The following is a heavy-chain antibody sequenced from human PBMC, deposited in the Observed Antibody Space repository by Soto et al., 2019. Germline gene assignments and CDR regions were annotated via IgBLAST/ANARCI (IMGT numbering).Heavy chain of an antibody. CDR3: ASSVAKYYYYGMDV. J-gene: IGHJ6*02. Sequence: QVQLVQSGAEVKKPGSSVKVSCKASGGTFSSYAISWVRQAPGQGLEWMGGIIPIFGTANYAQKFQGRVTSSADEPXSTAYMELSSLRSEDTAVYYCASSVAKYYYYGMDVWGQGTTVTVSS. V-gene: IGHV1-69*12. CDR1: GGTFSSYA. D-gene: IGHD5-12*01. CDR2: IIPIFGTA.